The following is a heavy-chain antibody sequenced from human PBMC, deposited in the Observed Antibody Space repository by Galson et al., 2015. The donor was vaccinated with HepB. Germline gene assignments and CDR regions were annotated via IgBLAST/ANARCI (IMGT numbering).Heavy chain of an antibody. CDR1: GHSFTSYG. V-gene: IGHV1-18*04. CDR3: ARESAYCSGGSCYAPENFDC. D-gene: IGHD2-15*01. CDR2: ISAYSGNT. Sequence: SVKVSCKASGHSFTSYGTSWVRKAPGQGLEWMGWISAYSGNTNYAQKVKGRVTMTKDKSTSTAYMELRSLRSDDTAVYYCARESAYCSGGSCYAPENFDCWGQGTLVTVS. J-gene: IGHJ4*02.